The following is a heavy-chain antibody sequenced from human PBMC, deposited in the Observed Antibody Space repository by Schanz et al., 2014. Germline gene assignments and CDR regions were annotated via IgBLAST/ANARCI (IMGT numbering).Heavy chain of an antibody. CDR3: AKTPREYCNYDNCPNWFDS. CDR1: GFTFSIYA. J-gene: IGHJ5*01. CDR2: ISHDGYST. D-gene: IGHD2-15*01. V-gene: IGHV3-64D*06. Sequence: EVQLVESGGGLVQPGGSLRLSCSASGFTFSIYAMHWVRQAPGKGLEYVSAISHDGYSTYYADSVKGRFTISRDSSKNTLFLQMNSLRAEDTAVYYCAKTPREYCNYDNCPNWFDSWGQGTLVTVSS.